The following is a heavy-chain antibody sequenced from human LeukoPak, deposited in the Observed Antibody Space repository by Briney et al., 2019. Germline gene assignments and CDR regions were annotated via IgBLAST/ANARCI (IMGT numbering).Heavy chain of an antibody. V-gene: IGHV4-61*08. CDR1: GGSISSGDYY. Sequence: PSETLSLTCTVSGGSISSGDYYWRWIRQPPGKGLEWIGYIYTSGSTNYNPSLKSRVTISVDTSKNQFSLKLRSVTAADTAVYYCARRAWGAVAGTEFDYWGQGTLVTVSS. J-gene: IGHJ4*02. CDR3: ARRAWGAVAGTEFDY. CDR2: IYTSGST. D-gene: IGHD6-19*01.